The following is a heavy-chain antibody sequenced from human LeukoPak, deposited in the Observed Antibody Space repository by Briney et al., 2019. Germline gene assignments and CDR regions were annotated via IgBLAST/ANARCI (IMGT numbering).Heavy chain of an antibody. V-gene: IGHV5-51*01. CDR1: GYSFTSYW. CDR3: VRYYDISGPKGPRGNFFDY. Sequence: GESLKISCKASGYSFTSYWIGWVRQVPGKGLEWMGIIYPDDSDTRYSPTFQGQVTISADKSISTAYLQWSSLAASDTAMYYCVRYYDISGPKGPRGNFFDYWGQGTLVAVSS. CDR2: IYPDDSDT. D-gene: IGHD3-22*01. J-gene: IGHJ4*02.